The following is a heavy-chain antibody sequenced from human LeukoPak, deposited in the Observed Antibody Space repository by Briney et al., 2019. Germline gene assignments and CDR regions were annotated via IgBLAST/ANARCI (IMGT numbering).Heavy chain of an antibody. CDR1: GFTFSSYS. J-gene: IGHJ4*02. D-gene: IGHD3-10*01. CDR2: ISFDGSIQ. V-gene: IGHV3-30-3*02. CDR3: AKRGPIYSASPGNYFDY. Sequence: GGSLRLSCAASGFTFSSYSLHWVRQAPGKGLEWVAVISFDGSIQKYADSVRGRFTISRDDSKNTLYLQMNSLRAEDTAVYYCAKRGPIYSASPGNYFDYWGQGTLVTVSS.